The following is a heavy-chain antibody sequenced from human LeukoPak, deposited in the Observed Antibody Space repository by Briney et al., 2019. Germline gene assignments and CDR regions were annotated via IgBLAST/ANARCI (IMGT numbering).Heavy chain of an antibody. CDR2: INPNSGGT. V-gene: IGHV1-2*02. CDR1: GYTFTGYY. J-gene: IGHJ4*02. CDR3: ARGSKGITIFGVVNRGPFNY. D-gene: IGHD3-3*01. Sequence: GASVKVSCKASGYTFTGYYMHWVRQAPGQGLEWMGWINPNSGGTNYAQKFQGRVTMTRDTSISTAYMELSRLRSDDTAVYYCARGSKGITIFGVVNRGPFNYWGQGTLVTVSS.